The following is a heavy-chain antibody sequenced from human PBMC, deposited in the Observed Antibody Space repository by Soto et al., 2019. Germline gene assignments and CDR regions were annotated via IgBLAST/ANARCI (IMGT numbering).Heavy chain of an antibody. D-gene: IGHD6-13*01. J-gene: IGHJ4*02. V-gene: IGHV4-61*05. CDR3: ARVETSGIHYFDY. CDR2: VYYSGST. Sequence: LSLTCSVSGGSIGSSSYYFGWIRQPPGKGLECMGYVYYSGSTNYNPSLKSRVTISVDTSKNQISLRLKSVTAADTAVYYCARVETSGIHYFDYWGRGSLATVPS. CDR1: GGSIGSSSYY.